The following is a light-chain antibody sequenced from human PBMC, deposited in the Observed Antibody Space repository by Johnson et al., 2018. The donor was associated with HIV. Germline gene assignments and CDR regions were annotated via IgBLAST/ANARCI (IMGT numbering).Light chain of an antibody. V-gene: IGLV1-51*01. J-gene: IGLJ1*01. CDR2: DNN. CDR3: GAWDSGLTAHFV. Sequence: QPVLTQPPSVSAAPGQKVTISCSGSSSNIGNNYVSWYQQVPGTAPKLLIYDNNKRPSVITDRFSASKSGTSATLDITGLQTGDEADYYCGAWDSGLTAHFVFGTGTKITVL. CDR1: SSNIGNNY.